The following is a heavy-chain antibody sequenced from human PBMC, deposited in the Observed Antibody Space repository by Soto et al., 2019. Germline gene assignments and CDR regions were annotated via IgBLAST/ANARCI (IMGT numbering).Heavy chain of an antibody. J-gene: IGHJ3*02. V-gene: IGHV3-9*01. D-gene: IGHD5-12*01. CDR1: GFTFDDYA. CDR3: AKGSARWLQNDAFDI. CDR2: ISWNSGSI. Sequence: DVQLVESGGGLVQPGRSLRLSCAASGFTFDDYAMHWVRQAPGKGLEWVSGISWNSGSIGYADSVKGRFTISRDNAKNSLYLQMNSLRAEDTALYYCAKGSARWLQNDAFDIWGQGTMVTVSS.